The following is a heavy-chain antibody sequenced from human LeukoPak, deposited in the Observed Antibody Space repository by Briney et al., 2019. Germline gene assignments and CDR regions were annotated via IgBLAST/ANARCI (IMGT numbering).Heavy chain of an antibody. CDR2: IIPIFGTA. Sequence: ASVKVSCKASGYTFSSYAISWVRQAPGQGLEWMGGIIPIFGTANYAQKFQGRVTITADESTSTAYMELSSLRSEDTAVYYCAQGGDMITFGGVIASHFDYWGQGTLVTVSS. V-gene: IGHV1-69*13. CDR3: AQGGDMITFGGVIASHFDY. D-gene: IGHD3-16*02. CDR1: GYTFSSYA. J-gene: IGHJ4*02.